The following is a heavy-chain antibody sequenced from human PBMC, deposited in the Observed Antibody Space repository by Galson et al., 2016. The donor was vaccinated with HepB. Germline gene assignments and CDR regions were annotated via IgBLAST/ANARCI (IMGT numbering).Heavy chain of an antibody. J-gene: IGHJ4*02. V-gene: IGHV4-61*08. CDR2: INYNGNT. CDR3: ARGTRSFVWFREFDN. Sequence: SETLSLTCTVSGASVNSGGYYWSWIRQPPGKGLEWIGYINYNGNTNYNPSLKSRVTMSIDTSKNQFSLKLTSVTAADTAVYYCARGTRSFVWFREFDNWGQGTRVAVSS. CDR1: GASVNSGGYY. D-gene: IGHD3-10*01.